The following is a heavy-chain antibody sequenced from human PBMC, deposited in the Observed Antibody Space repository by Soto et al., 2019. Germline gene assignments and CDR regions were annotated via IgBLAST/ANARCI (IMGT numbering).Heavy chain of an antibody. Sequence: QVXLXXSGXGVXQPGXSXRLSCAASGFTFSSYGMHWVRQAPGKGLEGVAVISYDGSNKYYADSVKGRFTISRDNSKNTLYLQMNSLRAEDTAVYYCAKSLGFGQLPWDWGQGTLVTVSS. CDR1: GFTFSSYG. CDR2: ISYDGSNK. D-gene: IGHD5-18*01. J-gene: IGHJ4*02. CDR3: AKSLGFGQLPWD. V-gene: IGHV3-30*18.